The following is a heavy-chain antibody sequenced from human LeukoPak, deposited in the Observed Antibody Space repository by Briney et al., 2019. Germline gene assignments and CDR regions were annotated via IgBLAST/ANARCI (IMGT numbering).Heavy chain of an antibody. J-gene: IGHJ5*02. Sequence: SGGSLRLSCAASGFTFSSYGMHWVRQAPGKGLEWVTGISYDGSNKHYSESVKGRLTISRDNSKNTLDLQMNSLTAEDTAVYYCARRNSNWFDPWGQGTLVTVSS. CDR3: ARRNSNWFDP. V-gene: IGHV3-33*05. CDR1: GFTFSSYG. CDR2: ISYDGSNK. D-gene: IGHD1-14*01.